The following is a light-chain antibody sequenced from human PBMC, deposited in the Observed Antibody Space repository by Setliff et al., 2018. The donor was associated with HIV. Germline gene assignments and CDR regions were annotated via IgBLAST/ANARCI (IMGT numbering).Light chain of an antibody. J-gene: IGLJ1*01. Sequence: QSALTQPASVSGSPGQSITISCTGTSSDVGRYNLVSWYQQHPGKAPKLMIYQATKRPSGVSNRFSGSKSGNTASLSISGLQAEDEADYYCCSNTGSNTYVFGTGTKVTVL. CDR1: SSDVGRYNL. CDR3: CSNTGSNTYV. V-gene: IGLV2-23*01. CDR2: QAT.